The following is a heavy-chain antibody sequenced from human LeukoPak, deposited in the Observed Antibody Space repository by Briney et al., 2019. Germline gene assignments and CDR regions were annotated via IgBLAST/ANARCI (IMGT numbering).Heavy chain of an antibody. Sequence: GASVKVSCKASGYSFTSYYMHWVRQAPGQGLEWMGIINPSGGSTSYAQKFQGRVTMTTDTSTSTAYMELRSLRSDDTAVYYCAREFSGPDYWGQGTLVTVSS. CDR1: GYSFTSYY. D-gene: IGHD2-15*01. CDR3: AREFSGPDY. V-gene: IGHV1-46*01. CDR2: INPSGGST. J-gene: IGHJ4*02.